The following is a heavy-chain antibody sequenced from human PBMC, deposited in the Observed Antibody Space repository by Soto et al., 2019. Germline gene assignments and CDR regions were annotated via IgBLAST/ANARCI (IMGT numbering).Heavy chain of an antibody. V-gene: IGHV1-2*02. CDR2: INPKSGGT. J-gene: IGHJ6*02. D-gene: IGHD1-26*01. CDR3: ARDLSRASGSYFDYYYGMDV. CDR1: GYTFTGYY. Sequence: ASVKVSCKASGYTFTGYYMHWVRQAPGQGLEWMGWINPKSGGTDYAQKFQGRVTMTRDTSSSSAYMELSSLRSEDTAVYYCARDLSRASGSYFDYYYGMDVWGQGTTVTVSS.